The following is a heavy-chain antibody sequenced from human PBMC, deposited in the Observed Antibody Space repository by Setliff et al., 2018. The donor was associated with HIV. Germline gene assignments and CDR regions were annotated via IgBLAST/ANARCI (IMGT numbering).Heavy chain of an antibody. J-gene: IGHJ4*02. Sequence: LSLTCTVSGPSINIHYWSWIRQSPGKAFEWIGYIYSTGSTNYNPSLQSRVTISMVASRNQSSLKVTSVTAADTAVYYCAKGAGFYGDYTFDHWGQGRQVTVSS. V-gene: IGHV4-59*11. D-gene: IGHD4-17*01. CDR1: GPSINIHY. CDR2: IYSTGST. CDR3: AKGAGFYGDYTFDH.